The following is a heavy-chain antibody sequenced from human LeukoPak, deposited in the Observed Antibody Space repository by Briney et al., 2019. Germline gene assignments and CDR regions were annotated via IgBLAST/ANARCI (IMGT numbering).Heavy chain of an antibody. CDR3: ARDSSVAGSFDY. D-gene: IGHD6-19*01. CDR2: IIPILGIA. Sequence: GASVNVSCKASGYTFTGYYMHWVRQAPGQGLEWMGRIIPILGIANYAQKFQGRVTITADKSTSTAYMELSSLRSEDTAVYYCARDSSVAGSFDYWGQGTLVTVSS. CDR1: GYTFTGYY. J-gene: IGHJ4*02. V-gene: IGHV1-69*04.